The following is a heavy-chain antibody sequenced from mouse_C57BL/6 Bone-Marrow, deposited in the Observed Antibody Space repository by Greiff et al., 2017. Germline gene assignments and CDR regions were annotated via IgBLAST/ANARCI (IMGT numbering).Heavy chain of an antibody. J-gene: IGHJ2*01. CDR3: ARRPPFYYFDY. CDR1: GYAFSSYW. V-gene: IGHV1-80*01. CDR2: IYPGDGDT. Sequence: QVQLQQSGAELVKPGASVKISCKASGYAFSSYWMNWVKQRPGKGLEWIGQIYPGDGDTNYTGKFKGKATLTADKSSSTAYMQLSSLTSEDSAVYFCARRPPFYYFDYWGQGTTLTVSS.